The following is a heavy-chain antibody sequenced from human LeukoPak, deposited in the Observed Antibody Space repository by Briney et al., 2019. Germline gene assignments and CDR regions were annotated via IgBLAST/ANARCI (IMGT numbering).Heavy chain of an antibody. J-gene: IGHJ4*02. V-gene: IGHV3-66*01. CDR2: IYSGGST. CDR1: GFTVSSNY. Sequence: GGSLRLSCAASGFTVSSNYMSWVRQAPGKGLEWVSVIYSGGSTYYADSVKGRFTISRDNSKNTLYLQMNSLRAEDTAVYYCARDMDSSGYYFDYWGQGTLVTVSS. D-gene: IGHD3-22*01. CDR3: ARDMDSSGYYFDY.